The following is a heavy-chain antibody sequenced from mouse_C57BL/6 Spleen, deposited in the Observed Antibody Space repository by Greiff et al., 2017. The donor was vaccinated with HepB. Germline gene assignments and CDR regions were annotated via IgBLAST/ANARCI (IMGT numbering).Heavy chain of an antibody. Sequence: EVKLMESGGGLVQPGGSLSLSCPASGFTFTDYYMSWVRQPPGKALEWLGFIRNKANGYTTEYSASVKGRFTISRDNSQSILYLQMNALRAEDSATYYCARYPYGYDGFAYWGQGTLVTVSA. CDR3: ARYPYGYDGFAY. V-gene: IGHV7-3*01. J-gene: IGHJ3*01. D-gene: IGHD2-2*01. CDR1: GFTFTDYY. CDR2: IRNKANGYTT.